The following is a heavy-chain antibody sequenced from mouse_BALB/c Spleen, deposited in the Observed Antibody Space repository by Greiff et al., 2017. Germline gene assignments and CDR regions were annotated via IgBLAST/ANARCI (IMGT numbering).Heavy chain of an antibody. CDR2: IWCDGST. Sequence: VQLQESGPGLVAPSQSLSLTCTVSGFSLTSYGVSWVRQSPGKGLEWLGVIWCDGSTNYPSALISRLSISKDNSKRQVFLKLNSLQTDDTATYYCTEPEGYEFAYWGQGTVVTVSA. CDR1: GFSLTSYG. J-gene: IGHJ3*01. CDR3: TEPEGYEFAY. D-gene: IGHD2-2*01. V-gene: IGHV2-3*01.